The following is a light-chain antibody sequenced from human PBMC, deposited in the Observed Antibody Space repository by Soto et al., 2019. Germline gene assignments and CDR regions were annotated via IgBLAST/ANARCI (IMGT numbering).Light chain of an antibody. CDR1: SSDVGGYNY. V-gene: IGLV2-14*01. CDR3: CSYTSASTLLYL. CDR2: GVT. Sequence: QSALTQPASVSGSPGQSITISCTGTSSDVGGYNYVSWYQQHPGIAPKLLIYGVTNRPSGVSPRFSGSKSGNTASLTISGLQAEDEADYHCCSYTSASTLLYLFGTGTKVTVL. J-gene: IGLJ1*01.